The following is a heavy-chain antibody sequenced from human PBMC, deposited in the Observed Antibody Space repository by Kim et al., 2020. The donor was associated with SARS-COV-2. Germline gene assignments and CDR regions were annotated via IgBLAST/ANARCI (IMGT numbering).Heavy chain of an antibody. CDR1: GGTFSSYA. CDR3: ARGSDTAMAQPFDY. CDR2: IIPILGIA. J-gene: IGHJ4*02. V-gene: IGHV1-69*04. Sequence: SVKVSCKASGGTFSSYAISWVRQAPGQGLEWMGRIIPILGIANYAQKFQGRVTITADKSTSTAYMELSSLRSEDTAVYYCARGSDTAMAQPFDYWGQGTLVTGSS. D-gene: IGHD5-18*01.